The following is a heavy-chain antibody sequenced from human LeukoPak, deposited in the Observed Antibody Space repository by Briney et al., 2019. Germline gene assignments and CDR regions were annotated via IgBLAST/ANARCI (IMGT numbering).Heavy chain of an antibody. D-gene: IGHD6-19*01. Sequence: PGGSLRLSCAASGFTFSSYSMNWVRQAPGKGLEWVSSISSSSSYIYYADSVKGRFTISRDNAKNSLYLQMNSLRAEDTAVYYCARALRARYSSGLDYWGQGTLVTVSS. CDR2: ISSSSSYI. CDR1: GFTFSSYS. J-gene: IGHJ4*02. CDR3: ARALRARYSSGLDY. V-gene: IGHV3-21*01.